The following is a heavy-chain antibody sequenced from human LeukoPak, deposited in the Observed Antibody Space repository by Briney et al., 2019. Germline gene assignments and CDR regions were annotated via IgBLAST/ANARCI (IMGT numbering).Heavy chain of an antibody. Sequence: SVKVSCKASGGTFSSYVISWVRQAPGQGLGWMGGIIPHFGTANYAQKFQGRVTITADEPTSTAYMELSNLTSADTAVYYCALNIAARPGYFDPWAREPWSPFPQ. CDR3: ALNIAARPGYFDP. CDR2: IIPHFGTA. D-gene: IGHD6-6*01. J-gene: IGHJ5*02. V-gene: IGHV1-69*13. CDR1: GGTFSSYV.